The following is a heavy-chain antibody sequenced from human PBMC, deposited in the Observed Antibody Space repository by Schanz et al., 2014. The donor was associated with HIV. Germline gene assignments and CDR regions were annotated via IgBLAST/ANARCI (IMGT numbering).Heavy chain of an antibody. CDR2: IWYDGSNK. V-gene: IGHV3-33*01. CDR1: GFTFSSYG. Sequence: QVQLVESGGGVVQPGRSLRLSCAASGFTFSSYGIHWVRQAPGKGLEWVAVIWYDGSNKYYTDSVKGRFTISRDSSKNTLYLQMNSLRAEDTAVYYCARDAASHSYGSTMDVWGQGTTVTVSS. D-gene: IGHD5-18*01. CDR3: ARDAASHSYGSTMDV. J-gene: IGHJ6*02.